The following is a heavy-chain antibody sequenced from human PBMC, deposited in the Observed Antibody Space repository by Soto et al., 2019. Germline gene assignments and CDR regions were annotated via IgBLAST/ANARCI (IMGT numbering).Heavy chain of an antibody. J-gene: IGHJ4*02. V-gene: IGHV3-48*03. Sequence: GVLRLSCAASGFTFSSYEMNWVRQAPGKGLEWVSYISSSGSTIYYADSVKGRFTISRDNAKNSLYLQMNSLRAEDTAVYYCARVVEIFDYWGQGTLVTVSS. D-gene: IGHD2-15*01. CDR2: ISSSGSTI. CDR3: ARVVEIFDY. CDR1: GFTFSSYE.